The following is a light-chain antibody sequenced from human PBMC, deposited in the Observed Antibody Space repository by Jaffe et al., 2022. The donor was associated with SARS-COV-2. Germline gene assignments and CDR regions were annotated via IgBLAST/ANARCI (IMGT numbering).Light chain of an antibody. Sequence: EIVLTQSPGTLSLSPGERATLSCRASQDVNNNYLAWYQQKPGQAPRLLIYGASSRATGIPDRFSGTGSGTDFTLTISRLEPEDFAVYYCQRYGSSPPYTFGQGTKLEIK. CDR3: QRYGSSPPYT. V-gene: IGKV3-20*01. J-gene: IGKJ2*01. CDR1: QDVNNNY. CDR2: GAS.